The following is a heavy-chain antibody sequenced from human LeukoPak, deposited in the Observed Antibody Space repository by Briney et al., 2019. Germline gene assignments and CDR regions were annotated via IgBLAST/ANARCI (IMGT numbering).Heavy chain of an antibody. CDR1: GGSFSTYY. V-gene: IGHV4-34*01. Sequence: SETLSLTCGVYGGSFSTYYWSWIRQPPGKGLEWIGEINHSGSTNYNPSLKSRVTISVDTSKNQFSLKLSSVTAADTAVYYCTRAKRIIMIRGVITRYFGYWGQGTLVTVSS. CDR3: TRAKRIIMIRGVITRYFGY. D-gene: IGHD3-10*01. J-gene: IGHJ4*02. CDR2: INHSGST.